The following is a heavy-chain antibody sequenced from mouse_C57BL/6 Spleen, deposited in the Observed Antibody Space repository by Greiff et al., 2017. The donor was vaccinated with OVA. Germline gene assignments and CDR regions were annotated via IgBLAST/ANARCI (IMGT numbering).Heavy chain of an antibody. Sequence: QVHVKQPGAELVRPGSSVKLSCKASGYTFTSYWMDWVKQRPGQGLEWIGNIYPSDSETHYNQKFKDKATLTVDKSSSTAYMQLSSLTSEDSAVYYCAREGLHEVFDYWGQGTTLTVSS. CDR2: IYPSDSET. J-gene: IGHJ2*01. V-gene: IGHV1-61*01. D-gene: IGHD2-10*01. CDR1: GYTFTSYW. CDR3: AREGLHEVFDY.